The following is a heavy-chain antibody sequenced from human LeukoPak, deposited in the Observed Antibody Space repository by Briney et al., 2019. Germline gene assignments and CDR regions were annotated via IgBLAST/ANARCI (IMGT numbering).Heavy chain of an antibody. CDR2: IYYSGST. CDR3: ARDGRILDGDPHRTVDY. CDR1: GGSISSNNW. D-gene: IGHD4-17*01. J-gene: IGHJ4*02. V-gene: IGHV4-4*02. Sequence: SETLSLTCAVSGGSISSNNWWIWVRQSPEKGLEWIGYIYYSGSTYYSPSLKSRVTISVDTSKNQFSLKLSSVTAADTAVYYCARDGRILDGDPHRTVDYWGQGTLVTVSS.